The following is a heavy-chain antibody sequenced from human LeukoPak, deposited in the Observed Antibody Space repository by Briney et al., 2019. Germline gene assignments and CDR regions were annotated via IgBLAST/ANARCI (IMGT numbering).Heavy chain of an antibody. CDR2: IIPIFGTA. CDR3: ARGLRLERSYYYYGMDV. D-gene: IGHD1-1*01. Sequence: SVKVSCKASEGTFSSYAISWVRQAPGQGLEWMGGIIPIFGTANYAQKFQGRVTITADESTSTAYMELSSLRSEDTAVYYCARGLRLERSYYYYGMDVWGKGTTVTVSS. J-gene: IGHJ6*04. CDR1: EGTFSSYA. V-gene: IGHV1-69*13.